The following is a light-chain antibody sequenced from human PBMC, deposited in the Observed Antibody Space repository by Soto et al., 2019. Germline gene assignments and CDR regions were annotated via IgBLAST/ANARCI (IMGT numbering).Light chain of an antibody. V-gene: IGLV1-44*01. CDR3: AAWDDSLNGHVV. CDR2: NNN. CDR1: SSNIGRNT. J-gene: IGLJ2*01. Sequence: QAVVTQPPSASGTPGQTVTISCSGSSSNIGRNTVNWYQQLPGTAPKLLMHNNNQRPSGVPDRFSGSKSGTSASLAISGLQSDDEADYYCAAWDDSLNGHVVFGGGTKLTVL.